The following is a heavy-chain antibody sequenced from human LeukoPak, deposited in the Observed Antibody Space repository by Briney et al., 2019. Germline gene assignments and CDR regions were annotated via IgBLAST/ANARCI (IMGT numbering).Heavy chain of an antibody. CDR3: ARDQRFRSGKVPGYYMDV. D-gene: IGHD1-1*01. CDR1: GFTFSSYS. V-gene: IGHV3-21*01. Sequence: GGSLRLSCAASGFTFSSYSMNWVRQAPGKGLEWVSSISSSSSYIYYADSVKGRFTISRDNAKNSLYLQMNSLRAEDTAVYYCARDQRFRSGKVPGYYMDVWGKGTTVTVSS. CDR2: ISSSSSYI. J-gene: IGHJ6*03.